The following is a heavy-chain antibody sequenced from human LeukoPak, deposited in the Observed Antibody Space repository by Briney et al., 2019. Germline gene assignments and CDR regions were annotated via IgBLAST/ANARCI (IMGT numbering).Heavy chain of an antibody. CDR1: GGSVSSGSYY. D-gene: IGHD3-22*01. CDR3: ASHPITMIVAPDY. CDR2: IYYNGST. V-gene: IGHV4-61*01. J-gene: IGHJ4*02. Sequence: SETLSLTCTVSGGSVSSGSYYWSWIRQPPGKGLEWIGYIYYNGSTNYNPSLKSRVTISVDTSKNQFSLKLSSVTAADTAVYYCASHPITMIVAPDYWGQGTLVTVSS.